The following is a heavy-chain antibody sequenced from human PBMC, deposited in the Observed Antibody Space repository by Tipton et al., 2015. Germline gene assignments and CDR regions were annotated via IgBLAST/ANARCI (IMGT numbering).Heavy chain of an antibody. D-gene: IGHD5-18*01. Sequence: GSLRLSCAASGFTFSTYAMTWVRQAPGEGLEWVSTISNTGGDTYYADSVKGRFTISRDNSKNTLFLQMNSLRAEDTAVYYCAKAGHSYGEVYFDCWGQGTLVTVSS. V-gene: IGHV3-23*01. CDR1: GFTFSTYA. CDR3: AKAGHSYGEVYFDC. CDR2: ISNTGGDT. J-gene: IGHJ4*02.